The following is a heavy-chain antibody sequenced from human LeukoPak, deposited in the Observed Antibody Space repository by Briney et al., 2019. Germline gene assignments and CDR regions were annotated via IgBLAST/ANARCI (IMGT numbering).Heavy chain of an antibody. CDR1: GGSISSGSYY. CDR3: ERDYCSSTSCYYDY. CDR2: IYNSGST. J-gene: IGHJ4*02. Sequence: SETLSLTCTVSGGSISSGSYYWSWIRQPAGKGLEWIGRIYNSGSTNYNPSLKSRVTISVDTSKNQFSLKLSSVTAADTAVYYCERDYCSSTSCYYDYWGTGTLVTVSS. D-gene: IGHD2-2*01. V-gene: IGHV4-61*02.